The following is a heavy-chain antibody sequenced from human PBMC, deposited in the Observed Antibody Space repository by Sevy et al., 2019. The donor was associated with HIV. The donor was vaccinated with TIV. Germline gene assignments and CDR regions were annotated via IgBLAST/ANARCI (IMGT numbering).Heavy chain of an antibody. CDR3: ARALAAAASY. V-gene: IGHV3-7*01. D-gene: IGHD6-25*01. J-gene: IGHJ4*02. CDR1: GFTFSRYW. CDR2: IKQDGSEK. Sequence: GGSLRLSCAASGFTFSRYWMNWVRQAPGKGLEWVANIKQDGSEKYYVDSVKGRFTISRDNAKNSMHLQMNSLRAEDTAVYYCARALAAAASYWGQGTLVTVSS.